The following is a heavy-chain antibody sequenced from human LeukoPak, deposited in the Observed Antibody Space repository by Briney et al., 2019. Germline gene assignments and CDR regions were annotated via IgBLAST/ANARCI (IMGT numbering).Heavy chain of an antibody. Sequence: SETLSLTCAVSGGSISSSNWWTWVRQPPGKGLEWIGEIYHSGSTNYNPSLKSRVTISVDKSKNQFSLKLSSVTAADTAVYYCARDSIAAALDAFDIWGQGTMVTVSS. V-gene: IGHV4-4*02. CDR1: GGSISSSNW. D-gene: IGHD6-13*01. J-gene: IGHJ3*02. CDR3: ARDSIAAALDAFDI. CDR2: IYHSGST.